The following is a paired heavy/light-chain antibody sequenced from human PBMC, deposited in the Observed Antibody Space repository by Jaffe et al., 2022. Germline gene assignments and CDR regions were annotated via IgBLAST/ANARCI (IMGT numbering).Light chain of an antibody. V-gene: IGLV2-8*01. CDR1: SSDVGGYNY. CDR3: SSYAGSNNFYV. Sequence: QSALTQPPSASGSPGQSVTISCTGTSSDVGGYNYVSWYQQHPGKAPKLMIYEVSKRPSGVPDRFSGSKSGNTASLTVSGLQAEDEADYYCSSYAGSNNFYVFGTGTKVTVL. J-gene: IGLJ1*01. CDR2: EVS.
Heavy chain of an antibody. CDR1: GFTFSSYG. V-gene: IGHV3-30*02. CDR2: IRYDGNNK. D-gene: IGHD6-19*01. Sequence: QVQLVESGGGVVQPGGSLRLSCAASGFTFSSYGMHWVRQAPGKGLEWVAFIRYDGNNKYYADSVKGRFTISRDNSKNTLYLQMNSLRAEDTAVYYCAKDHGWGWFDPWGQGTLVTVSS. J-gene: IGHJ5*02. CDR3: AKDHGWGWFDP.